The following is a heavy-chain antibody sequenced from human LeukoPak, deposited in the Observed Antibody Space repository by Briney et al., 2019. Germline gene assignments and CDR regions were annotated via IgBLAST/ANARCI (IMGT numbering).Heavy chain of an antibody. J-gene: IGHJ4*02. V-gene: IGHV4-34*01. D-gene: IGHD5-24*01. CDR1: GGSFSGYY. Sequence: PSETLSLTCAVYGGSFSGYYWSWIRQPPGKGLEWIGEINHSRSTNYNPSLKSRVTISVDTSKNQFSLKLSSVTAADTAVYYCARISLEMATILDYWGQGTLVTVSS. CDR3: ARISLEMATILDY. CDR2: INHSRST.